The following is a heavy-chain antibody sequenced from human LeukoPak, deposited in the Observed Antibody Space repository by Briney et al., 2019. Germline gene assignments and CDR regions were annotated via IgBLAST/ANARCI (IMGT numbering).Heavy chain of an antibody. D-gene: IGHD3-22*01. V-gene: IGHV3-23*01. Sequence: GGSLRLSCAASGFPFSSYAMSWVRQAPGKGLEWVSAISGSGGSTYYADSVKGRFTISRDNSKNTLYLQMNSLRAEDTAVYYCAKSEKYYYDGSGYFFWGQGTLVTVSS. CDR1: GFPFSSYA. CDR2: ISGSGGST. J-gene: IGHJ4*02. CDR3: AKSEKYYYDGSGYFF.